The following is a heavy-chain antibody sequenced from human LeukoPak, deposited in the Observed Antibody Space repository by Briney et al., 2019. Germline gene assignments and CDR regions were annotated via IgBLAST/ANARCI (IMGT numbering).Heavy chain of an antibody. D-gene: IGHD3-16*02. J-gene: IGHJ3*02. CDR2: INHSGST. Sequence: PSETLSLTCTVSGGSISNYYWSWIRQPPGKGLEWIGGINHSGSTNYNPSLKSRVTISVDTSKNQFSLKLSSVTAADTAVYYCARGNDYVWGSYRTRRSSGAFDIWGQGTMVTVSS. CDR1: GGSISNYY. CDR3: ARGNDYVWGSYRTRRSSGAFDI. V-gene: IGHV4-34*01.